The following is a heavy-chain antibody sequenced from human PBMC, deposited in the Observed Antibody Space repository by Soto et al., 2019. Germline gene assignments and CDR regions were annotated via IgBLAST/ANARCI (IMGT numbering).Heavy chain of an antibody. D-gene: IGHD1-26*01. CDR3: ARDSGSYLPAYYFDY. V-gene: IGHV3-7*05. Sequence: GGSLSLSCAASGFPFSSYLMSWVRQAPGKGLEWVANIKQDGSEKYYVDSVKGRFTISRDNAKNSLYLQMNSLRAEDTAVYYCARDSGSYLPAYYFDYWGQGTLVTVSS. CDR1: GFPFSSYL. CDR2: IKQDGSEK. J-gene: IGHJ4*02.